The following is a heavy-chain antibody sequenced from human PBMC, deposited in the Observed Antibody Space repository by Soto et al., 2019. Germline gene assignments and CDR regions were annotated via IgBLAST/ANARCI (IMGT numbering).Heavy chain of an antibody. Sequence: QVQLVQSGAEAKKPGSSVKVSCKTSGGTFSSYAISWVRQAPGQGLEWMGGIVPLFRTTNYAQKFQGRVTITADTSKYTVYIELSGLRAGVTAVYYCARGGYSSTWSNLLDRSGLDVWGQGTTVTVSS. V-gene: IGHV1-69*06. CDR2: IVPLFRTT. CDR3: ARGGYSSTWSNLLDRSGLDV. CDR1: GGTFSSYA. D-gene: IGHD6-13*01. J-gene: IGHJ6*02.